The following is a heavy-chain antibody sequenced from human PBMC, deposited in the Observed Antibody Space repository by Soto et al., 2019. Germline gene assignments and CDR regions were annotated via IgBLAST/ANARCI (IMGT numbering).Heavy chain of an antibody. CDR2: MSAGGTI. D-gene: IGHD2-8*01. V-gene: IGHV3-48*03. CDR1: GFAFSSYE. Sequence: GGSLRLSCAASGFAFSSYEMDWVRQAPGKGLEWIAYMSAGGTIHYADSVRGRFTTSRDNAKNSLYLEMNSLRADDTAVYYCAKEKYVMNTVYDAFDVWGQGRMVSVSS. J-gene: IGHJ3*01. CDR3: AKEKYVMNTVYDAFDV.